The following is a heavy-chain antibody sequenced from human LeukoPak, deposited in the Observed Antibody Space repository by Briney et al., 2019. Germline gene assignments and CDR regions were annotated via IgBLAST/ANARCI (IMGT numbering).Heavy chain of an antibody. Sequence: SETLSLTCAVYGGSFSGYYWSWIRQPPGKGLEWIGEINHSGSTNYNPSLKSRVTISLDTSTNQFSLKLSSVTAAYTAVYYCARRTGSGRFTLPGGQGTLVTVSS. V-gene: IGHV4-34*01. D-gene: IGHD3-10*01. CDR1: GGSFSGYY. CDR2: INHSGST. J-gene: IGHJ4*02. CDR3: ARRTGSGRFTLP.